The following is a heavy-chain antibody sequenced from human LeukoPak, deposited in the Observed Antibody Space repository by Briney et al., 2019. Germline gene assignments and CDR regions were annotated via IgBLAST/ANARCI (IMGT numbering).Heavy chain of an antibody. CDR2: ISGSGGST. J-gene: IGHJ4*02. D-gene: IGHD3-10*01. Sequence: GGSLRLSCAASGFTSSNYAMSWVRQAPGKGLEWVSAISGSGGSTYYADSVKGRFTISRDNSKNTLYLQMNSLRAEDTAVYYCAKDPLVRGLTYDSWGQGTLVTVAS. CDR3: AKDPLVRGLTYDS. CDR1: GFTSSNYA. V-gene: IGHV3-23*01.